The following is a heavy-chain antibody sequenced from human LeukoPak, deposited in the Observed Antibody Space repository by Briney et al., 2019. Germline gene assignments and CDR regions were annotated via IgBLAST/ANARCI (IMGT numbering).Heavy chain of an antibody. D-gene: IGHD2-21*02. CDR3: ARSRLLLDY. V-gene: IGHV1-46*01. Sequence: ASVKVSCKASGYTFITYYMHWVRQAPGQGLEWMGTINPIGGSTSYAQKFQGRVTMTGDTSTSTVYMELSSLRSEDTAVYYCARSRLLLDYWGQGTLVTVSS. J-gene: IGHJ4*02. CDR2: INPIGGST. CDR1: GYTFITYY.